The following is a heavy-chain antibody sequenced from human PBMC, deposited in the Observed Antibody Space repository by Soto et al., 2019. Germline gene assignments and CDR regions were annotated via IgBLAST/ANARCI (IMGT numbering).Heavy chain of an antibody. J-gene: IGHJ6*01. CDR3: ARGSNYVHYYYGMDV. CDR1: GYSFTSYW. V-gene: IGHV5-10-1*01. D-gene: IGHD4-4*01. Sequence: EESLNISCKASGYSFTSYWISWVRQMPGKGLEWMGRIDPSDSYTNYSPSFQGHVTISADKSISTAYLQWSSLKASDTAMYYCARGSNYVHYYYGMDVCGQRTTLTVS. CDR2: IDPSDSYT.